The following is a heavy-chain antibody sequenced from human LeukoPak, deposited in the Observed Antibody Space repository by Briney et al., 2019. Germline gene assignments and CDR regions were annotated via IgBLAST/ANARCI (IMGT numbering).Heavy chain of an antibody. J-gene: IGHJ4*02. Sequence: PGGSLRLSCAASGFTFSSYEMNWVCQAPGKGLEWVSYISSSGSTIYYADSVKGRFTISRDNAKNSLYLQMNSLRAEDTAVYYCARDNDYGDYLVYWGQGTLVTVSS. CDR1: GFTFSSYE. CDR3: ARDNDYGDYLVY. CDR2: ISSSGSTI. D-gene: IGHD4-17*01. V-gene: IGHV3-48*03.